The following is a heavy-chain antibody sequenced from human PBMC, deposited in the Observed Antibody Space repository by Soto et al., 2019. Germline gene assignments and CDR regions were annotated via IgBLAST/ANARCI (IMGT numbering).Heavy chain of an antibody. CDR2: INGGTGQT. CDR1: GYTVTTHA. D-gene: IGHD1-1*01. Sequence: GAAVKVSCKASGYTVTTHAMTLVRHSPGQSLEWMGWINGGTGQTKHSQRFKGRVNITRDTSASTAYMELSSLRSEDTAVYYCARGKGMEEKYYYYGLDIWGPGTTVTVSS. J-gene: IGHJ6*01. V-gene: IGHV1-3*01. CDR3: ARGKGMEEKYYYYGLDI.